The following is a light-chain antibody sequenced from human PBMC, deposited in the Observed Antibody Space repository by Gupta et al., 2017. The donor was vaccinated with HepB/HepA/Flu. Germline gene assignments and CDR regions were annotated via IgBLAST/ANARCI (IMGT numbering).Light chain of an antibody. J-gene: IGKJ1*01. CDR1: QNIRSW. Sequence: DIQMTQSPSSMSVSVGDRVTITCRASQNIRSWLAWYQQKPGKAPKLLIYAASSLESGVPSRFSGGGSGTDFALTISSLQPEDFATYYCQQAYSSPQTFGQGTTVE. CDR2: AAS. CDR3: QQAYSSPQT. V-gene: IGKV1-12*01.